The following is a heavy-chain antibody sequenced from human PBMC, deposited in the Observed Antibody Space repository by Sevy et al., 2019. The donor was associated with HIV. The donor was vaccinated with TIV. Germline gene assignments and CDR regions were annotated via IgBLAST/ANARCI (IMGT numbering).Heavy chain of an antibody. V-gene: IGHV3-13*01. CDR1: GFTFSSYD. CDR2: IGTAGDT. D-gene: IGHD3-22*01. CDR3: ARVANHYDSSGYGDAFDI. Sequence: GSLRLSCAASGFTFSSYDMHWVRQATGKGLEWVSAIGTAGDTYYPGSVKGRFTISRENAKNSLYLQMNSLRAGDTAVYYCARVANHYDSSGYGDAFDIWGQRTMVTVSS. J-gene: IGHJ3*02.